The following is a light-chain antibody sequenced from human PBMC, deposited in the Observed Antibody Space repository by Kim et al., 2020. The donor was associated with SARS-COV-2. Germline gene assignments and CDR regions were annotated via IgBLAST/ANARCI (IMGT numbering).Light chain of an antibody. V-gene: IGLV3-19*01. CDR1: SLRSYY. CDR3: GSRDTNHNVI. CDR2: GKN. Sequence: SSELTQDPAVSVALGQTVRITCQGDSLRSYYATWYQQRPGQAPMLVIYGKNNRPSEIPDRFSGSSSGNRASLTITGAQAEDEADYYCGSRDTNHNVIFGG. J-gene: IGLJ2*01.